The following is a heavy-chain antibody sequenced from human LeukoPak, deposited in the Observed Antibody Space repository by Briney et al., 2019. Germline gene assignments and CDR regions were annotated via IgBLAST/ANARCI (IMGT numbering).Heavy chain of an antibody. CDR3: ANSYSPPHF. Sequence: GGSLRLSCAASGFTFSNSWMHWVRHAPGKRLVWVSRINTDGSTTNYADSVKGRFTISRDNARNTVYLQRNSLRAEDSAVYYCANSYSPPHFWGQGTLVTVSS. V-gene: IGHV3-74*01. D-gene: IGHD3-10*01. CDR2: INTDGSTT. J-gene: IGHJ4*02. CDR1: GFTFSNSW.